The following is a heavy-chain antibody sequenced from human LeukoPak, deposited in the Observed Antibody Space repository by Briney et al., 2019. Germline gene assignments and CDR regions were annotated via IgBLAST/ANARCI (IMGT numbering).Heavy chain of an antibody. J-gene: IGHJ4*02. CDR3: ARQWSPLYYFDY. V-gene: IGHV1-18*01. CDR2: ISAYNGNT. CDR1: GYTFTSYG. D-gene: IGHD2-8*01. Sequence: ASVKVSCKASGYTFTSYGISWVRQAPGQGLEWMGWISAYNGNTNYAQKLQGRVTMTTDTSTGTAYMELRSLRSDDTAVYYCARQWSPLYYFDYWGQGTLVTVSS.